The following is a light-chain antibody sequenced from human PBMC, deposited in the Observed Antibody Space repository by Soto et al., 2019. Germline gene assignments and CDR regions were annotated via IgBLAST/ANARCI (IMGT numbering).Light chain of an antibody. J-gene: IGLJ1*01. Sequence: QSALTQPASVSGSPGQSITISCTGTSSDIGGYYYVSWYQHHPGKPPKLMIYQVTNRPSGVSNRFSGSKSGNTASLTISGLQAEDEGDYYCTSYSSSSTFDVFGAGTKLTVL. CDR3: TSYSSSSTFDV. CDR2: QVT. V-gene: IGLV2-14*01. CDR1: SSDIGGYYY.